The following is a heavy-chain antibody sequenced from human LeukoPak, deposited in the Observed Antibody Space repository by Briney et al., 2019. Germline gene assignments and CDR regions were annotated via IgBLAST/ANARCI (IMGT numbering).Heavy chain of an antibody. D-gene: IGHD2-2*01. CDR2: IDPSDSYT. CDR1: GYSFTSYW. V-gene: IGHV5-10-1*01. CDR3: VRHGDIPAFESNWFDP. J-gene: IGHJ5*02. Sequence: GESLKISCKGSGYSFTSYWISWVRQMPGKGLEWMGRIDPSDSYTNYSPSFQGHVTISADKSISTAYLQWSSLKASDTAMYYCVRHGDIPAFESNWFDPWGQGTLVTVSS.